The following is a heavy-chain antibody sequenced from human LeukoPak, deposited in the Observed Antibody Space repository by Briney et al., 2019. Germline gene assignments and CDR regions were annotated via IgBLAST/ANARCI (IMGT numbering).Heavy chain of an antibody. J-gene: IGHJ6*02. V-gene: IGHV4-34*01. Sequence: SETLSLTCAVYGGSFSGYYWSWIRQPPGKGLEWIGEINHSESTNYNPSLKSRVTISVDTSKNQFSLKLSSVTAADTAVYYCARFRVVVPAALVGYYYYGMDVWGQGTTVTVSS. CDR1: GGSFSGYY. CDR2: INHSEST. D-gene: IGHD2-2*01. CDR3: ARFRVVVPAALVGYYYYGMDV.